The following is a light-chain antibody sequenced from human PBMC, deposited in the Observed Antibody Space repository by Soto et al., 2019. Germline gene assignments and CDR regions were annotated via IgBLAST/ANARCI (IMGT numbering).Light chain of an antibody. V-gene: IGKV3-15*01. CDR1: QSVSWK. CDR3: QQYYSYPYLYT. CDR2: DAS. J-gene: IGKJ2*01. Sequence: EILMTQSPATLSASPGERAALSCRASQSVSWKLAWYQQKPGQAPRLLIYDASTRAAGIPARFSGSGSGTEFTLTISSRPAEHFDVYHCQQYYSYPYLYTFGQGTKLEIK.